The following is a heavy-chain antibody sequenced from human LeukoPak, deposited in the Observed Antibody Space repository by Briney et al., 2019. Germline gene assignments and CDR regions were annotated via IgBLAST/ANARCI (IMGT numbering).Heavy chain of an antibody. CDR1: GGSMSSHY. D-gene: IGHD5-18*01. V-gene: IGHV4-59*11. CDR3: ATIKRGSIFGYFDF. Sequence: EPSETLSLTCTVSGGSMSSHYWSWIRQPPGKGLEWIAYLFDSVNTKDNPSLQSRLTLSANTSKNQFSLRLSSVTAADTAVYYCATIKRGSIFGYFDFWGQGIKVTVSS. CDR2: LFDSVNT. J-gene: IGHJ4*02.